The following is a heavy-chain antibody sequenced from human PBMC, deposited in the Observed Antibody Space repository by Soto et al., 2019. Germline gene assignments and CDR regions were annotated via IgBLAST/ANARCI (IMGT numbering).Heavy chain of an antibody. CDR1: GFSFSFYA. J-gene: IGHJ4*02. CDR3: ARDGIFGDTIFGNPLGY. V-gene: IGHV3-30-3*01. Sequence: QVQLVESGGGVVQPGRSLRLSCAASGFSFSFYAMHWVRQAPGKGLEWVAVISYDGSNKYYADSVKGRFTISRDNSKNTLYLQMNSLRAEDTAVYYCARDGIFGDTIFGNPLGYWGQGTLVTVSS. CDR2: ISYDGSNK. D-gene: IGHD3-3*01.